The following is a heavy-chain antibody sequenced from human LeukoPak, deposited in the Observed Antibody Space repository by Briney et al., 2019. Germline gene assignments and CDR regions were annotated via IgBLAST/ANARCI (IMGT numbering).Heavy chain of an antibody. J-gene: IGHJ4*02. D-gene: IGHD3-10*01. CDR3: ARVESLLLWFGELSPFDY. V-gene: IGHV1-2*02. CDR1: GYTFTNYA. Sequence: ASVKVSCKASGYTFTNYAMHWVRQAPGQRLEWMGWINPNSGGTNYAQKFQGRVTMTRDTSISTAYMKLSSLRSDDTAVYYCARVESLLLWFGELSPFDYWGQGTLVTVSS. CDR2: INPNSGGT.